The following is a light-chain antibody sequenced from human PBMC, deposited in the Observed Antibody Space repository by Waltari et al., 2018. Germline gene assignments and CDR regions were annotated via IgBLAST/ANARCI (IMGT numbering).Light chain of an antibody. Sequence: HSALTQPASVSGSPGPSIPISCSGTNNAVGNNIPVSGYQTHPGRVPKLIIYEVSERHSGVSDRFSGSKSGNTASLTISGLQPDDEADYYCFSYTRSITFVFGGGTKLTVL. J-gene: IGLJ2*01. CDR1: NNAVGNNIP. CDR2: EVS. CDR3: FSYTRSITFV. V-gene: IGLV2-23*02.